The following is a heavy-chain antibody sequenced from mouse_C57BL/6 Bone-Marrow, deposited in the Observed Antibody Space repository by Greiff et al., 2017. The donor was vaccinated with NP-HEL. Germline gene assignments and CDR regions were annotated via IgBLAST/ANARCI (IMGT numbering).Heavy chain of an antibody. V-gene: IGHV1-59*01. CDR1: GYTFTSYW. CDR3: ARWEVGDY. D-gene: IGHD1-1*01. Sequence: QVQLQQPGAELVRPGTSVKLSCKASGYTFTSYWMHWVKQRPGQGLEWIGVIDPSDSYTNYNQKFKGKATLTVDTSSSPAYMQLSSLTSEDSAVYYCARWEVGDYWGQGTTLTVSS. J-gene: IGHJ2*01. CDR2: IDPSDSYT.